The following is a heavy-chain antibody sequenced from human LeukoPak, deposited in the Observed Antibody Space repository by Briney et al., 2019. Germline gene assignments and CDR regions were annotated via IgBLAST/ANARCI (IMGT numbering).Heavy chain of an antibody. J-gene: IGHJ4*02. D-gene: IGHD3-22*01. CDR3: ARGSPTYYYDSSGYYLY. CDR2: INPNSGGT. Sequence: YXHWVRXAXGQGLEWMGWINPNSGGTNYAQKFQGRVTMTRDTSISTAYMELSRLRSDDTAVYYCARGSPTYYYDSSGYYLYWGQGTLVTVSS. CDR1: Y. V-gene: IGHV1-2*02.